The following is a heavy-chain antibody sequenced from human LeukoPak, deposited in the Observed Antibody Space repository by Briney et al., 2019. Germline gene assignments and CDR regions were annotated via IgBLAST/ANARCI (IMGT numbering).Heavy chain of an antibody. D-gene: IGHD1-26*01. CDR1: GGSISTYY. CDR2: ISYSGST. CDR3: ARDRVVGATGLGY. J-gene: IGHJ4*02. Sequence: PSETLSLTCTVSGGSISTYYWHCIRLPPGKGLEWTGLISYSGSTNYNPSLRSRVTISVDTSKKRFSLNLSSVTAADTAIYYCARDRVVGATGLGYWGQGTLVTVSS. V-gene: IGHV4-59*13.